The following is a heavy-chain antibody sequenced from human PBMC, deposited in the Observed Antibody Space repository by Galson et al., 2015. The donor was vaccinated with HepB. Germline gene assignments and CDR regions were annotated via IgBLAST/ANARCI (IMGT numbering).Heavy chain of an antibody. J-gene: IGHJ4*02. V-gene: IGHV3-23*01. Sequence: SLRLSCAASGFTFSSYAMSWVRQAPGKGLEWVSAISGSGGSTYYADSVKGRFTISRDNSKNTLYLQMNSLRGEDTAVHYCAKGGAYCGGDCYLDYWGQGTLVTVSS. D-gene: IGHD2-21*02. CDR2: ISGSGGST. CDR3: AKGGAYCGGDCYLDY. CDR1: GFTFSSYA.